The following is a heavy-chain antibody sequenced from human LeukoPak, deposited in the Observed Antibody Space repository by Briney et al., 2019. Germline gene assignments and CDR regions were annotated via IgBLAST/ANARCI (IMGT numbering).Heavy chain of an antibody. CDR1: GYTFSDYF. CDR3: ARGWGSLYYFDF. J-gene: IGHJ4*02. Sequence: GASVKVSCKASGYTFSDYFVHWVRQAPGQGLEWMGWINPKSGVTKYAQEFQGRVTMVRDTATSTVYMDLSSLTSDDTAVYFCARGWGSLYYFDFWGQGTLVTVSS. CDR2: INPKSGVT. D-gene: IGHD3-16*01. V-gene: IGHV1-2*02.